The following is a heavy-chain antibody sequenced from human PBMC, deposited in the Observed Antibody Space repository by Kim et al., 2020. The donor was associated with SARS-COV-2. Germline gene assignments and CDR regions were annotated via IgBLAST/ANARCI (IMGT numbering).Heavy chain of an antibody. D-gene: IGHD3-16*01. V-gene: IGHV5-51*01. J-gene: IGHJ4*02. CDR1: GYNFPNYW. Sequence: GESLKISCKGSGYNFPNYWIGWVRQMPGKGLEWMGIIYPGDSDTRYSPAFQGQVTISADKSTTTAYLQWSRLKASDTAMYYCASSAGPYDYYFDYWGQGTLVTVSS. CDR3: ASSAGPYDYYFDY. CDR2: IYPGDSDT.